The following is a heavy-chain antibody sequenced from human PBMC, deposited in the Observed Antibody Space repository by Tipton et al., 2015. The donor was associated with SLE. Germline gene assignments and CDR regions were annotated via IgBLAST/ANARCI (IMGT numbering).Heavy chain of an antibody. CDR3: ARDLSFKMDV. V-gene: IGHV3-23*01. CDR1: GFTFSNYA. Sequence: GSLRLSCAASGFTFSNYAMSWVRQAPGKGLEWVSAISGHSGANTYYADSVEGRFTISRDNSKNTLFLQMNSLRAEDTAVYYCARDLSFKMDVWGQGTPVTVSS. J-gene: IGHJ6*02. CDR2: ISGHSGANT.